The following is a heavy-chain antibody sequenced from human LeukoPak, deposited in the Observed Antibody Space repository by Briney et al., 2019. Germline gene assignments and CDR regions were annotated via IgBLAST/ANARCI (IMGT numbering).Heavy chain of an antibody. Sequence: PSETLFLTCTVSGGSISSSSYYWGWIRQPPGKGLEWIGSIYYSGSTYYNPSLKSRVTISVDTSKNQFSLKLSSVTAADTAVYYCATHSSSWGEFDYWGQGTLVTVSS. D-gene: IGHD6-13*01. CDR3: ATHSSSWGEFDY. V-gene: IGHV4-39*01. CDR1: GGSISSSSYY. J-gene: IGHJ4*02. CDR2: IYYSGST.